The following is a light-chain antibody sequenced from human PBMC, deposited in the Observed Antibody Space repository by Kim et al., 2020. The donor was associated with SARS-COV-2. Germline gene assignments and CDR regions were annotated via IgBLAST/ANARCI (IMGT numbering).Light chain of an antibody. Sequence: SPGERATLSCRASQGVSSSYLAWYQHKPGQAPRLLIYGASNRATGIPDRFSGSGSGTDFTLTISRLEPEDFAVYYCQQYGSSPRTFGQGTKVDIK. CDR3: QQYGSSPRT. CDR1: QGVSSSY. V-gene: IGKV3-20*01. CDR2: GAS. J-gene: IGKJ1*01.